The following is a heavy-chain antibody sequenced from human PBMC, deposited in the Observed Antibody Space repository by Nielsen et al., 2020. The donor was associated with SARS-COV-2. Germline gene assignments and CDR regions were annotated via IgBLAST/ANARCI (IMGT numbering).Heavy chain of an antibody. V-gene: IGHV3-48*03. CDR1: GFTFSSYE. CDR3: ARGGAVSP. CDR2: ISSSGTTK. D-gene: IGHD4-23*01. J-gene: IGHJ5*02. Sequence: GGSLRLSRAASGFTFSSYEMNWVRQAPGKGLEWVSYISSSGTTKYYADSVKGRFTISRDNAKNSLYLQMNSLRAEDTAVYYCARGGAVSPWDQGTLVTVSS.